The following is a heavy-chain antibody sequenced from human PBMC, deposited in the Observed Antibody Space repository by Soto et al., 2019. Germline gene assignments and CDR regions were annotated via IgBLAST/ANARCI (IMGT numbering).Heavy chain of an antibody. Sequence: VQLQQWGAGLLKPSETLSLGCAVYGESFSGYYWNWIRQPPGKGLEWIGEITDSASATYKPSLASRVTISVEKSKKQFALRLKPVTAADAAVYYCARRRRGITMVRGTYAMDVWGQGTTVTVSS. J-gene: IGHJ6*02. D-gene: IGHD3-10*01. V-gene: IGHV4-34*01. CDR3: ARRRRGITMVRGTYAMDV. CDR1: GESFSGYY. CDR2: ITDSASA.